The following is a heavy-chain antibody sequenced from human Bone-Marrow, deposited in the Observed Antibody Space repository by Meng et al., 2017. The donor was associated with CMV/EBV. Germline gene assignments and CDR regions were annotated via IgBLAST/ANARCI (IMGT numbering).Heavy chain of an antibody. CDR3: AKGDIYMGYVDY. CDR1: GFTFSSYW. J-gene: IGHJ4*02. V-gene: IGHV3-30*02. Sequence: GESLKISCAASGFTFSSYWMHWVRQAPGRGLEWVACIRFDESEKDYGDSVTGRFTISRDNSKNTLYLQMNSLGGDDTALYYCAKGDIYMGYVDYWGQGTLVTVAS. D-gene: IGHD2-2*01. CDR2: IRFDESEK.